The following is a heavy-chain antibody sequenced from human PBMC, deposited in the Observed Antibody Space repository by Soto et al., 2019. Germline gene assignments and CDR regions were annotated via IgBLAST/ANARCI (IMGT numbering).Heavy chain of an antibody. V-gene: IGHV3-23*01. CDR3: AKDREDPRAAIDY. D-gene: IGHD1-26*01. CDR1: GFTFGSYA. Sequence: EVQLLESGGGLVQPGGSLRLSCAASGFTFGSYAMSWVRQAPGKGLEWVSAISGSGGSTYYADSVKGRFTISRDNSKNTLYLQMNSLRAEDTAVYYCAKDREDPRAAIDYWGQGTLVTVSS. J-gene: IGHJ4*02. CDR2: ISGSGGST.